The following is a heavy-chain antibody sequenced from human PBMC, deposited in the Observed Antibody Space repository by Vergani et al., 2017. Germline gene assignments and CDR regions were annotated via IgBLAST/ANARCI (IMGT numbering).Heavy chain of an antibody. Sequence: EVQLVESGGGLVQPGRSLRLFCAASGFTFDDYAMHWVRQAPGKGLEWVSGISWNSGSIGYADSVKGRFTISRDNAKNSLYLQMNSLRAEDTAVYYCARDRREPSYYYYGMDVWGQGTTVTVSS. CDR2: ISWNSGSI. CDR3: ARDRREPSYYYYGMDV. J-gene: IGHJ6*02. D-gene: IGHD1-26*01. CDR1: GFTFDDYA. V-gene: IGHV3-9*01.